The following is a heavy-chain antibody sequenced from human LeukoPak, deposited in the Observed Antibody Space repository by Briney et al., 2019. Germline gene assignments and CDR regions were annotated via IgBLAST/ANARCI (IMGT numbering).Heavy chain of an antibody. Sequence: KFQGRVTITRDTSASTAYMELSSLRSEDTAVYYCARGHYYDSSGYPTLATYYFDYWGQGTLVTVSS. V-gene: IGHV1-3*01. CDR3: ARGHYYDSSGYPTLATYYFDY. J-gene: IGHJ4*02. D-gene: IGHD3-22*01.